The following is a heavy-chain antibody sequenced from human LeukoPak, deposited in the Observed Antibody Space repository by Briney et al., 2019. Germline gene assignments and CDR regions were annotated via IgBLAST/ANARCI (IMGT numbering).Heavy chain of an antibody. CDR2: ISGSGGST. CDR3: AKDESGSYYSYFDY. Sequence: GGSLRLSCAASGFTFSSYAMSWVRQAPGKGLEWVSAISGSGGSTYYADSVKGRFTISRDNAKNTLYLQMNSLRAEDTAVYYCAKDESGSYYSYFDYWGQGTLVTVSS. CDR1: GFTFSSYA. J-gene: IGHJ4*02. D-gene: IGHD1-26*01. V-gene: IGHV3-23*01.